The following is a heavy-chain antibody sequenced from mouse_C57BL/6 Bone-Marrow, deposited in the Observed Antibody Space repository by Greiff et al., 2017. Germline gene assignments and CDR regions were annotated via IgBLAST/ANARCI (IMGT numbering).Heavy chain of an antibody. CDR3: TTGGSSYNWYFDV. Sequence: EVKLQQSGAELVRPGASVKLSCTASGFNIKDDYMHWVKQRPEQGLEWIGWIDPENGDTEYASKFQGKATITADTSSNTAYLQLSSLTSEDTAVYYCTTGGSSYNWYFDVWGTGTTVTVSS. V-gene: IGHV14-4*01. CDR2: IDPENGDT. CDR1: GFNIKDDY. J-gene: IGHJ1*03. D-gene: IGHD1-1*01.